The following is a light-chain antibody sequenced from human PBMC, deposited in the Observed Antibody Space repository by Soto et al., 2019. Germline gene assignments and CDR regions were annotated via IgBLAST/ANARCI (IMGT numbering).Light chain of an antibody. CDR1: SSNTGAGYN. J-gene: IGLJ3*02. V-gene: IGLV1-40*01. Sequence: QSVLTQPPSVSGAPGQRVTISCTGSSSNTGAGYNVHWYQQLPGTAPKLLIFDNRHRPSGVPDRFSGSKSGTSASLAITGLQAEDEGDYYCAAWDDSLSGWVFGGGTKLTVL. CDR2: DNR. CDR3: AAWDDSLSGWV.